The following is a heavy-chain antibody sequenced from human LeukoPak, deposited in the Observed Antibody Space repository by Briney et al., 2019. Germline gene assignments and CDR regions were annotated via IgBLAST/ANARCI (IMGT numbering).Heavy chain of an antibody. CDR1: GFTFSSYA. CDR3: ARDKHRYYDSSGYADY. Sequence: GGSLRLSCAASGFTFSSYAMSWVRQAPGKGLEWVSAISGSGGSTYYADSVKGRFTISRDNSKNTLYLQMNSLRAEDTAVYYCARDKHRYYDSSGYADYWGRGTLVTVSS. V-gene: IGHV3-23*01. D-gene: IGHD3-22*01. J-gene: IGHJ4*02. CDR2: ISGSGGST.